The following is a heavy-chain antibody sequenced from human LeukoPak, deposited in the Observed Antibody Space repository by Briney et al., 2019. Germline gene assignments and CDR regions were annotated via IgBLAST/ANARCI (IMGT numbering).Heavy chain of an antibody. CDR1: GGSISSYY. J-gene: IGHJ5*02. CDR3: ARDLYYDIRFDP. CDR2: IYYSGST. Sequence: SETLSLTCTVSGGSISSYYWSWIRQPPGKGLEWIGYIYYSGSTYYNPSLKSRVTISVDTSKKQFSLKLSSVTAADTAVYYCARDLYYDIRFDPWGQGTLVTVSS. D-gene: IGHD3-9*01. V-gene: IGHV4-59*01.